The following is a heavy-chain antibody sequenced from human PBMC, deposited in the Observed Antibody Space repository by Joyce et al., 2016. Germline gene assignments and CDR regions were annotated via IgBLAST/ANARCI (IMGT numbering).Heavy chain of an antibody. CDR1: GGSISSAHW. Sequence: QVQLQESGPGLVKPSGTLSLTCAVSGGSISSAHWWGWVRQPPGKGLEWIREIYLGGSTTYNPSLKSRVTISVDKSKNQLSLKMNSVTAADTAVYYCARNGAYSQDSWGQGTLVTVSS. CDR3: ARNGAYSQDS. J-gene: IGHJ5*01. CDR2: IYLGGST. D-gene: IGHD5-12*01. V-gene: IGHV4-4*02.